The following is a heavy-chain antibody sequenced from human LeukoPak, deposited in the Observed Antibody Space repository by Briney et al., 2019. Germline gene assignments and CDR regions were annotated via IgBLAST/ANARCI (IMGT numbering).Heavy chain of an antibody. D-gene: IGHD3-3*01. CDR2: ISRSGSST. J-gene: IGHJ1*01. CDR3: ARGDYDFWRRGEYFQH. V-gene: IGHV3-23*01. Sequence: GGSLRLSCAASGFTFSTYAMTWVRQAPGKGLECVSVISRSGSSTHYADSVKGRFTISRDNSKNMLYLQMNSLRAEDTAVYYCARGDYDFWRRGEYFQHWGQGTLVTVSS. CDR1: GFTFSTYA.